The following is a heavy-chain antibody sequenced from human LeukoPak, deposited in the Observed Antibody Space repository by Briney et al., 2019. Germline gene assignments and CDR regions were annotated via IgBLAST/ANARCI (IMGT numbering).Heavy chain of an antibody. Sequence: GGSLRLSCAASGFTFSSYWMHWVRQAPGKGLVWVSRINSDGSSTSYADSVKGRFTISRDNSKNMLYLQMNSLRAEDTAVYYCAKTLGYSGYFSPWGQGTLVTVSS. J-gene: IGHJ5*02. CDR2: INSDGSST. CDR1: GFTFSSYW. V-gene: IGHV3-74*01. CDR3: AKTLGYSGYFSP. D-gene: IGHD3-22*01.